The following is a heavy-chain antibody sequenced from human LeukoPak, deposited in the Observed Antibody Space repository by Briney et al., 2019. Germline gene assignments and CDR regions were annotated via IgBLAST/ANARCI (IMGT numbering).Heavy chain of an antibody. Sequence: ASVKVSCKASGYTFTSYDINWVRQATGQGLEWMGWMNPNSGNTGYAQRFQSRVTMTRNTSISTAYVELSSLRYEDTAVYYCARAYSSGLIDYWGQGTLVTVSS. CDR2: MNPNSGNT. CDR1: GYTFTSYD. V-gene: IGHV1-8*01. CDR3: ARAYSSGLIDY. J-gene: IGHJ4*02. D-gene: IGHD6-19*01.